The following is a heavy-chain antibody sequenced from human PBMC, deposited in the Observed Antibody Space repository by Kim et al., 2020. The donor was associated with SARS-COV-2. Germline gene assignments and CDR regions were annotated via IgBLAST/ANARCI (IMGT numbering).Heavy chain of an antibody. V-gene: IGHV4-31*02. CDR3: ARDYTGGNYYYYGMDV. J-gene: IGHJ6*02. Sequence: SLKSRVTISVDTSKNQFSLKLSSVTAADTAVYYCARDYTGGNYYYYGMDVWGQGTTVTVSS. D-gene: IGHD2-2*02.